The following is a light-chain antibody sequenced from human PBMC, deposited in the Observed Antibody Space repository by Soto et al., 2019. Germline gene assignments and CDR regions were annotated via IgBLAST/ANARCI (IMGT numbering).Light chain of an antibody. V-gene: IGKV3-11*01. Sequence: EIVLTQSPATLSLSPGERATLSCRASQSVSSYLAWYQQKPGQAPRLLIYDSSNRATGIPARFSGSGSGTVFTLTISSLEPEDFDVYYCQPRSTWPITFGQGTRLEIK. J-gene: IGKJ5*01. CDR3: QPRSTWPIT. CDR1: QSVSSY. CDR2: DSS.